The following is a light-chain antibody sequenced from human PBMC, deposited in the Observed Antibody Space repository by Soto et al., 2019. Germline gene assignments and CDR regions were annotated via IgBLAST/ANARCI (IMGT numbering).Light chain of an antibody. V-gene: IGLV2-8*01. J-gene: IGLJ1*01. CDR3: SSYAGSLYV. CDR1: SSDVGGYNY. Sequence: QSALTQPPSASWSPGQSVTISCTGTSSDVGGYNYVSWYQQHPGKAPKLMIYEVTKRPSGVPDRFSGSKSGNTASLTVSGLQAEDEADYYCSSYAGSLYVFGTGTKLTVL. CDR2: EVT.